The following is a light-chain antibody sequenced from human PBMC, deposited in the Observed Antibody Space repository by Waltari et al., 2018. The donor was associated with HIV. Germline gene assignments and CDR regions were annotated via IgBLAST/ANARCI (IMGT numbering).Light chain of an antibody. CDR1: SSDVGGYKY. CDR2: EDN. CDR3: SSYAGTNRL. Sequence: QSALTQPPSASGSPGQSVTISCTGISSDVGGYKYVSWYQHHPGKAPKLMIYEDNRRPSGVPDRCSGSKAGNTASLTVSGLQADDEADYYCSSYAGTNRLFGGGTKLTVL. J-gene: IGLJ2*01. V-gene: IGLV2-8*01.